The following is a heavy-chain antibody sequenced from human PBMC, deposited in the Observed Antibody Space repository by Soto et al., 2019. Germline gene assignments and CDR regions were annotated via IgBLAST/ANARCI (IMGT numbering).Heavy chain of an antibody. Sequence: QVQVVQSGAEVKKPGASVKVSRKTSGYTFTSYDISWVRQAPGQGLEWMGWISGYNGNTNYAQKLQGRVTMTTDTSTSTAYLELRSLRSDDTAVYYCARESATTHDGFDIWGQGTMVIVSS. CDR2: ISGYNGNT. V-gene: IGHV1-18*01. D-gene: IGHD4-17*01. CDR3: ARESATTHDGFDI. J-gene: IGHJ3*02. CDR1: GYTFTSYD.